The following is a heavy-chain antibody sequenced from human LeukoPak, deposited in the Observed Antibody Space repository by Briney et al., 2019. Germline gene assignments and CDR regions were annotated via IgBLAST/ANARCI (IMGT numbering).Heavy chain of an antibody. D-gene: IGHD4-17*01. V-gene: IGHV4-34*01. CDR3: ASSWGDYVERRWFDP. CDR2: INHDGRA. J-gene: IGHJ5*02. CDR1: ADSFSGYS. Sequence: SETLSLTCAIYADSFSGYSWSWIRQSPGRGLEWIGEINHDGRAKYNPSLRSRVTMSVDTSKNQFSLKLSSVTAADTAVYYCASSWGDYVERRWFDPWGQGTLVTVSS.